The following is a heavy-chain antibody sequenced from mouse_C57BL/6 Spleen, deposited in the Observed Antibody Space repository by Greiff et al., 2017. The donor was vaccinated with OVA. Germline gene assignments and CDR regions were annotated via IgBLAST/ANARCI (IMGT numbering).Heavy chain of an antibody. CDR2: INPYNGGT. CDR1: GYTFTDYY. D-gene: IGHD1-1*01. CDR3: ARRGTTVVAGFDY. V-gene: IGHV1-19*01. Sequence: VQLQQSGPVLVKPGASVKMSCKASGYTFTDYYMNWVKQSHGKSLEWIGVINPYNGGTSYNQKFKGKATLTVDKSSSTAYMELNSLTSEDSAVYYCARRGTTVVAGFDYWGQGTTLTVSS. J-gene: IGHJ2*01.